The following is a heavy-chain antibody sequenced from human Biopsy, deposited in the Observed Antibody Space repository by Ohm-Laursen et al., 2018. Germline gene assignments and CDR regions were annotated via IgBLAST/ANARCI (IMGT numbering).Heavy chain of an antibody. J-gene: IGHJ4*02. Sequence: SQTLSLTCAVYGESFNGYYWSWIRQTPGKGLEWIGEINHSGSTNYNPTLKSQVTISVDTSKNQFSLKLSSATAADTAVFYCARHGSQGYCTGGSCVDYWGQGALVTVSS. CDR3: ARHGSQGYCTGGSCVDY. D-gene: IGHD2-15*01. CDR1: GESFNGYY. V-gene: IGHV4-34*01. CDR2: INHSGST.